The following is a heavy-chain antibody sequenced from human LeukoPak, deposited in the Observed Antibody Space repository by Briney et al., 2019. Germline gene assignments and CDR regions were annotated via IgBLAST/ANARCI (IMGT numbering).Heavy chain of an antibody. V-gene: IGHV1-58*01. D-gene: IGHD6-25*01. J-gene: IGHJ3*02. CDR1: GFTFTNSA. CDR2: IDVGSGDT. Sequence: SVKVSCKASGFTFTNSALQWVRQARGQSLEWVGWIDVGSGDTNYAQNFQERVTITRDMSTSTAYMELSGLNFEDTAVYYCAADSSGNDAFDIWGQGTMVTVSS. CDR3: AADSSGNDAFDI.